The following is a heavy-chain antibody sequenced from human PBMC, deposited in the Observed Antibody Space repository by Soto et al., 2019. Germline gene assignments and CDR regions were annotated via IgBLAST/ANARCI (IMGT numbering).Heavy chain of an antibody. J-gene: IGHJ6*02. CDR2: ISSNGGST. D-gene: IGHD3-10*01. V-gene: IGHV3-64D*06. Sequence: EVQLVESGGGLVQPGGSLRLSCSASGFTFSSYAMHWVRQAPGKGLEYVSAISSNGGSTYYADSVKGRFTISRDNSKNXLYLQMSSLRAEDTAVYYCVNELVVRGIYYSYGMDVWGQGTTVTVSS. CDR3: VNELVVRGIYYSYGMDV. CDR1: GFTFSSYA.